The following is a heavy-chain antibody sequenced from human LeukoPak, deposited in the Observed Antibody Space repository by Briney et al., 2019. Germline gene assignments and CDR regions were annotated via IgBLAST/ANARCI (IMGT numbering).Heavy chain of an antibody. Sequence: ASGKLSSKAFGYTFTRKYIHWVRQAPGQGAEGMGGISPSGSSTTSATKFQGRVTLTREMSTSTDYLELSSLRSEDTAVYYCARVGYCSGGSCSTKWIQLGIYYYYYYMDVWGKGTTVTVSS. CDR2: ISPSGSST. D-gene: IGHD2-15*01. V-gene: IGHV1-46*01. CDR3: ARVGYCSGGSCSTKWIQLGIYYYYYYMDV. CDR1: GYTFTRKY. J-gene: IGHJ6*03.